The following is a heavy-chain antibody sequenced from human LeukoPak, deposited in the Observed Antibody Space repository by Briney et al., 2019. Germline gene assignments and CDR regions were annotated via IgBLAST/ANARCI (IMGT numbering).Heavy chain of an antibody. CDR1: GFSFTMYG. V-gene: IGHV3-30*18. CDR3: AKDQIGWAPGYVSGPLDQ. Sequence: GGSLRLSCAASGFSFTMYGIHWVRQSPGKGLEGVAVISTDGNNEYYAKSVKGRFTISRDNSKNTVYLQMTSLRTEDTAVYYCAKDQIGWAPGYVSGPLDQWGQGTLVTVSS. CDR2: ISTDGNNE. D-gene: IGHD6-19*01. J-gene: IGHJ4*02.